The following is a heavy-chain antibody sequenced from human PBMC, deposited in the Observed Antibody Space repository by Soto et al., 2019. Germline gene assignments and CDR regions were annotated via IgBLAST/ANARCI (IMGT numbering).Heavy chain of an antibody. Sequence: QVQLVESGGGVVQPGRSLRLSCAASGFTFSSYGMHWVRQAPGKGLEWVAVISYDGSNKYYADSVKGRFTLSRDNSKNTLYLQMNSLRAEDTAVYYCAKDPRGYSYGYLDYWGQGTLVTVSS. CDR3: AKDPRGYSYGYLDY. D-gene: IGHD5-18*01. CDR1: GFTFSSYG. CDR2: ISYDGSNK. V-gene: IGHV3-30*18. J-gene: IGHJ4*02.